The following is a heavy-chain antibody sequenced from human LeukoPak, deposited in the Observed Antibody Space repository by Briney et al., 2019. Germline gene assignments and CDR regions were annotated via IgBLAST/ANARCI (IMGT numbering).Heavy chain of an antibody. Sequence: GGSLRLSCAASGFDFDDFAMHWVRQAPGKGLEWVSYISSSGSTIYYADSVRGRFTISRDNSKNTLYLQMNSLRAEDTAVYYCAKDLRGAFDYWGQGTLVTVSS. CDR1: GFDFDDFA. V-gene: IGHV3-48*01. CDR3: AKDLRGAFDY. D-gene: IGHD3-10*01. J-gene: IGHJ4*02. CDR2: ISSSGSTI.